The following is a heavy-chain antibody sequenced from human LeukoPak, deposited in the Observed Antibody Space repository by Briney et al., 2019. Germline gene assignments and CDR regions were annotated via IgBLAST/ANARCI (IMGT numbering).Heavy chain of an antibody. CDR2: INSDGSST. CDR1: GFTFSSYW. Sequence: GGSLRLSCAASGFTFSSYWMHWVRQAPGRGLVWVSRINSDGSSTSYADSVKGRFTISRDNAKNTLYLQMNSLRAEDTAVYYCARSGPVTTTAPIDYWGQGTLVTVSS. V-gene: IGHV3-74*01. D-gene: IGHD4-17*01. J-gene: IGHJ4*02. CDR3: ARSGPVTTTAPIDY.